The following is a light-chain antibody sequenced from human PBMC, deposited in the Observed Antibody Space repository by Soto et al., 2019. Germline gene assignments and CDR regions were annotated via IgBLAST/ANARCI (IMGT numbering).Light chain of an antibody. V-gene: IGKV3-11*01. CDR1: QFVSTR. J-gene: IGKJ1*01. Sequence: EIVVTQSPATLSASPGERVTLTCRASQFVSTRLAWYQQRPGQVPRLLIYDAYTRALGISARFSGSGSGTEFTLTISSLAPEDFAVYYCQHRSNWPPTFGQGTKVDIK. CDR2: DAY. CDR3: QHRSNWPPT.